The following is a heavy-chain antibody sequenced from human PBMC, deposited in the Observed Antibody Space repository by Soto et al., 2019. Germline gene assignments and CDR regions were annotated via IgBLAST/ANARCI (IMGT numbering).Heavy chain of an antibody. CDR3: ARVRYGDFSFQY. V-gene: IGHV1-2*02. J-gene: IGHJ4*02. CDR1: GYTFTTFH. CDR2: IHPDTGDS. D-gene: IGHD4-17*01. Sequence: QVHLVQSGAEVRKPGASVKVSCKASGYTFTTFHLHWVRLAPGQGLEWMGWIHPDTGDSEYGKKFAGSVTLTRETSMTTEYMEVSSLTSDDTAIYFCARVRYGDFSFQYWGQGTPVSVSS.